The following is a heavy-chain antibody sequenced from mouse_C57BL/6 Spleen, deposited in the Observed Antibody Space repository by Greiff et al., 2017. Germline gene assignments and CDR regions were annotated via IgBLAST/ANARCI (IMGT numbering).Heavy chain of an antibody. V-gene: IGHV2-2*01. CDR1: GFSLTSYG. J-gene: IGHJ2*01. Sequence: VMLVESGPGLVQPSQSLSITCTVSGFSLTSYGVHWVRQSPGKGLEWLGVIWSGGSTDYNAAFISRLSISNDNSKSQVFFKMNSLQADDTAIYYCARGPYYGSLYFDYWGQGTTLTVSS. D-gene: IGHD1-1*01. CDR2: IWSGGST. CDR3: ARGPYYGSLYFDY.